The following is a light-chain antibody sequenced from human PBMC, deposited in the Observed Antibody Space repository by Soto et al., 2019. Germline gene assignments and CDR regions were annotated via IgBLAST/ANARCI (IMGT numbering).Light chain of an antibody. V-gene: IGKV4-1*01. Sequence: DIVMTQSPDSLAVSLGERATFNCKSSQSVLYSSNNKNYLAWYQQKPGQPPKVLIYWASTRESGVPDRFSGSGSGTDFTLTISSLQAEDVAVYYCQQYYSIPFTFGPGTKVDIK. CDR2: WAS. J-gene: IGKJ3*01. CDR1: QSVLYSSNNKNY. CDR3: QQYYSIPFT.